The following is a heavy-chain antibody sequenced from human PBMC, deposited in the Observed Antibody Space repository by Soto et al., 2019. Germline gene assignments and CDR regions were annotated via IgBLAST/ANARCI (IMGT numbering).Heavy chain of an antibody. CDR3: ATDVVMPSVIGRGFES. V-gene: IGHV1-69*01. CDR1: GGTFDNDI. D-gene: IGHD3-10*01. Sequence: QVQLVQSGAEVKKPGSSVKVSCKASGGTFDNDIISWVRQAPGQGLEWMGWIVPLLGTTHYAQKFQGRVTSIADGSTSTAYMEMSSLTSEDTAVYYCATDVVMPSVIGRGFESWGQGTLVTVSS. J-gene: IGHJ5*01. CDR2: IVPLLGTT.